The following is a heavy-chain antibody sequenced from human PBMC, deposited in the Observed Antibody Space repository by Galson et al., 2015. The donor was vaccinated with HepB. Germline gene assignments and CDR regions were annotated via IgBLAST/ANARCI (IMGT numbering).Heavy chain of an antibody. CDR2: ISYDGSNK. CDR3: AKDRYDFWSAYYYMDV. D-gene: IGHD3-3*01. Sequence: SLRLSCAASGFTFSSYGMHWVRQAPGKGLEWVAVISYDGSNKYYADSVKGRFTISRDNSKNTLYLQMNSLRAEDTAVYYCAKDRYDFWSAYYYMDVWGKGTTVTVSS. CDR1: GFTFSSYG. V-gene: IGHV3-30*18. J-gene: IGHJ6*03.